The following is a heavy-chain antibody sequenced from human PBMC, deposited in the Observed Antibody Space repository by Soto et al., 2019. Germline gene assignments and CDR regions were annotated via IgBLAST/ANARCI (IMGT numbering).Heavy chain of an antibody. CDR3: ARKDKSGYFNWFDP. D-gene: IGHD3-22*01. CDR2: IFPSDSDT. V-gene: IGHV5-51*01. J-gene: IGHJ5*02. CDR1: GYRFTSYW. Sequence: PGESLKMSCRTSGYRFTSYWIAWVRQMPGKGLEWMGIIFPSDSDTRYSPSFQGQVTVSADRSTSTVFLQWASLKASDTAVYFCARKDKSGYFNWFDPWGQGTLVTVSS.